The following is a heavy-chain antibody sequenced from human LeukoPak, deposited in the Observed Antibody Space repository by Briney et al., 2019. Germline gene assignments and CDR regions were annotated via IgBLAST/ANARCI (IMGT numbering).Heavy chain of an antibody. CDR3: ARGRRLSYYYGSGTPFDY. V-gene: IGHV4-34*01. J-gene: IGHJ4*02. Sequence: PSETLSLTCAVYGGSFSGYYWSWIRQPPGKGLEWIGEINHSGSTNYNPSLKSRVTISVDTSKNQFSLKLSSVTAADTAVYYCARGRRLSYYYGSGTPFDYWGQGTLVTVSS. CDR2: INHSGST. CDR1: GGSFSGYY. D-gene: IGHD3-10*01.